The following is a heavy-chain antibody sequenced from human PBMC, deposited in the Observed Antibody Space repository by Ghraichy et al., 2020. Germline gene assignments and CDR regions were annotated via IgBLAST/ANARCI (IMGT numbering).Heavy chain of an antibody. V-gene: IGHV3-7*01. CDR2: IKEDGTET. CDR1: GLNFNSHW. J-gene: IGHJ4*02. D-gene: IGHD4-17*01. Sequence: GRSLRLSCAASGLNFNSHWMSWVRQTPGKRLEWLASIKEDGTETHYVDFVKGRFTISRDNAKNSLFLQMNSLRAEDTALYYCVKHGYYAYDYWGQGTLVTVSS. CDR3: VKHGYYAYDY.